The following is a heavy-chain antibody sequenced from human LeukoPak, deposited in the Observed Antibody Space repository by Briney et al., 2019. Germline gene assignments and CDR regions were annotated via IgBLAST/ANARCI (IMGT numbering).Heavy chain of an antibody. CDR2: ISGSGGST. V-gene: IGHV3-23*01. CDR3: AKAQAYMVRGVIYDY. J-gene: IGHJ4*02. Sequence: GGSLRLSCAASGFTFSSYAMSWVRQAPGKGLEWVSAISGSGGSTYYADSVKGRFTISRDNSKNTLYLQMNSLRAEDTAVYYCAKAQAYMVRGVIYDYWGQGTLVTVPS. D-gene: IGHD3-10*01. CDR1: GFTFSSYA.